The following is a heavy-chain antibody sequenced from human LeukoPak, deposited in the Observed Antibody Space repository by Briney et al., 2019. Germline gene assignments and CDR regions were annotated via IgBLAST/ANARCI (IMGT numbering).Heavy chain of an antibody. Sequence: SETLSLTCAVSGYSISSGFHWAWVRQTPGKGLEWIGSIYHSGSTYHNPSLKSRVTISVDMSKNQFSLKLSSVTAADTAVCYCARLSFWAGMVSNFDCWGQGTLVTVSS. CDR3: ARLSFWAGMVSNFDC. V-gene: IGHV4-38-2*01. D-gene: IGHD5-18*01. CDR2: IYHSGST. CDR1: GYSISSGFH. J-gene: IGHJ4*02.